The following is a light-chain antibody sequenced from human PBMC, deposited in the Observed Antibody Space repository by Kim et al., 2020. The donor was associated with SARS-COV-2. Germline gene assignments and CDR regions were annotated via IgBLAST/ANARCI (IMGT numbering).Light chain of an antibody. J-gene: IGLJ1*01. CDR2: YDD. CDR1: SSNIGNNA. CDR3: AVWDDGLNGYV. Sequence: QSVLTQPPSVSEAPRQRVTISCSGSSSNIGNNAVNWYQQVPGKAPKLLIYYDDLLPSGVSDRFSGSKSGTSASLAISGLQSEDEADYYCAVWDDGLNGYVFGTGTKVTVL. V-gene: IGLV1-36*01.